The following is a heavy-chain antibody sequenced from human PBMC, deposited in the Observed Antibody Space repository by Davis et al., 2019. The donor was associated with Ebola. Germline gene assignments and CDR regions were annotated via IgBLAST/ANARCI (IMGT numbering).Heavy chain of an antibody. J-gene: IGHJ4*02. CDR1: GGSFSGYY. Sequence: SETLSLTCAVYGGSFSGYYWGWIRQPPGKGLEWIGSIYHSGSTYYNPSLKSRVTISVDTSKTQFSLKVSSVTAADTAVYYCARADGDYVHFDYWGQGTLVTVSS. CDR2: IYHSGST. CDR3: ARADGDYVHFDY. D-gene: IGHD4-17*01. V-gene: IGHV4-34*01.